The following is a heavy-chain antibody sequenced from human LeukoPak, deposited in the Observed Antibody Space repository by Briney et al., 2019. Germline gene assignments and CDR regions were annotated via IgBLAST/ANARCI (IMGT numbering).Heavy chain of an antibody. J-gene: IGHJ4*02. Sequence: PSETLSLTCTVSGGSLSRDYWNWFRQPPGKGLEWIGYIYDSGTTNYNSSLKSRVAISGDTSKSQFSLKLTSVTAADTAVYYCARKLAGANFDFWGQGTLVTVSS. D-gene: IGHD1-14*01. CDR1: GGSLSRDY. CDR3: ARKLAGANFDF. CDR2: IYDSGTT. V-gene: IGHV4-4*09.